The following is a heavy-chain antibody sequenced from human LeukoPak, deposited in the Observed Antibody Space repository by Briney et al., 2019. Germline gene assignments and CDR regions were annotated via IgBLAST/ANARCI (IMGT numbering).Heavy chain of an antibody. J-gene: IGHJ4*02. D-gene: IGHD1-26*01. V-gene: IGHV4-59*08. CDR3: ARQVGAR. CDR2: IYYSGST. Sequence: RSETLSLTCTVSGGSISSYYWSWIRQPPGKGLEWIGYIYYSGSTNYNPSLKSRVTISVDTSKNQFSLKLSSVTAADTAVYYCARQVGARWGQGTLVTVSS. CDR1: GGSISSYY.